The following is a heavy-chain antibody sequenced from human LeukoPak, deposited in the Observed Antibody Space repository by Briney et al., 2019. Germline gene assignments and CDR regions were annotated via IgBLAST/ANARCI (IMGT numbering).Heavy chain of an antibody. CDR3: ARDQGLKDYDFWSGYPVNWFDP. CDR2: IYYSGST. V-gene: IGHV4-39*07. J-gene: IGHJ5*02. Sequence: SETLSLTCTVSGGSISSSSYYWGWIRQPPGTGLEWIGSIYYSGSTYYNPSLKSRVTISVDTSKNQFSLKLSSVTAADTAVYYCARDQGLKDYDFWSGYPVNWFDPWGQGTLVTVSS. CDR1: GGSISSSSYY. D-gene: IGHD3-3*01.